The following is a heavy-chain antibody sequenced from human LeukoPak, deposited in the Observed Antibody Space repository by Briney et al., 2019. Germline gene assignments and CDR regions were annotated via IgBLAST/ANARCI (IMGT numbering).Heavy chain of an antibody. CDR1: GFIFSSYG. Sequence: GGSLRLSCAASGFIFSSYGMHWVRQAPGKGLEWVAVISYDGSNKNYADSVKGRFTISRDSSKNTLYLQMNSLRAEDTAVYYCAKDLAGSGCDYWGQGTLVTVSS. CDR3: AKDLAGSGCDY. D-gene: IGHD6-19*01. J-gene: IGHJ4*02. V-gene: IGHV3-30*18. CDR2: ISYDGSNK.